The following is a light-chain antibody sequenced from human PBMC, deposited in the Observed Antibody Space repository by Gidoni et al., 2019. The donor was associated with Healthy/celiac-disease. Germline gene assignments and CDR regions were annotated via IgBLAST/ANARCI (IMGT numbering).Light chain of an antibody. J-gene: IGKJ1*01. CDR1: QSLLHSNGYNY. V-gene: IGKV2-28*01. CDR3: MQALQTSWT. Sequence: DIVMTQSPLSLPVTPGEPASISCRSSQSLLHSNGYNYVEWYQQKPGQSPQLLIYLSSNRAPGVPDRFSGSGSGTDFTLKISRVEAEDVGFYYCMQALQTSWTFGQGTKVEIK. CDR2: LSS.